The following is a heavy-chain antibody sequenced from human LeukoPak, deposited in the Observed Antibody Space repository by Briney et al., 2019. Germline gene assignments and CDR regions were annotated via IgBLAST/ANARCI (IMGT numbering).Heavy chain of an antibody. CDR3: ARGLGRGYYYYYMDV. CDR1: GFTFSRNA. V-gene: IGHV3-30*04. Sequence: PGGSLRLSCAASGFTFSRNAMHWVRQTPGKGLEWVAVISYDGSTTYYSDSVKGRFTISRDNSKSTLYLQMNSLRAEDTAVYYCARGLGRGYYYYYMDVWGKGTTVTVSS. J-gene: IGHJ6*03. CDR2: ISYDGSTT.